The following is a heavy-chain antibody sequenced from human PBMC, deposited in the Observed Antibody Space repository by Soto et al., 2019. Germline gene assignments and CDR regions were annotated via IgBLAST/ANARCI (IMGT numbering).Heavy chain of an antibody. CDR3: AREVGDGYNWGYYYYYYGMDV. Sequence: ASVKVSCKASGYTFTSYGISWVRQAPGQGLEWMGWISAYNGNTKYAQQLQGRVTMTTDTSKNTLYLQMNSLRAEDTAVYYCAREVGDGYNWGYYYYYYGMDVWGQGTTVTVSS. CDR2: ISAYNGNT. V-gene: IGHV1-18*01. D-gene: IGHD5-12*01. CDR1: GYTFTSYG. J-gene: IGHJ6*02.